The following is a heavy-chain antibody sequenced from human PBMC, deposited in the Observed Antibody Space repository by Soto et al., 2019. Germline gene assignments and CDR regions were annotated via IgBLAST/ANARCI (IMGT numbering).Heavy chain of an antibody. CDR3: ATVRGGDYYYSGMDV. CDR1: GGSVTSVSYY. D-gene: IGHD3-10*01. J-gene: IGHJ6*02. Sequence: SETLSLTCTVSGGSVTSVSYYWSWIRQPPGKGLEWIGYVYYSGITNYNPSLKSQVTISVDTSKNQFSLKLTSVTAADTAVYYCATVRGGDYYYSGMDVWGQGTTVTVSS. CDR2: VYYSGIT. V-gene: IGHV4-61*01.